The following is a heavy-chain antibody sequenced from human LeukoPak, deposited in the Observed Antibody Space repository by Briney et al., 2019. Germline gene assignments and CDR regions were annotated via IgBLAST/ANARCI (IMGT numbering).Heavy chain of an antibody. CDR2: FDPEDGET. CDR1: GYTLTELS. D-gene: IGHD2-15*01. V-gene: IGHV1-24*01. CDR3: ETSRDCSGGSCQDY. Sequence: GASVKVSCKVSGYTLTELSMHWVRQAPGKGLEWMGGFDPEDGETIYAQKFQGRVTMTEDTSTDTAYMELSSLRSEDTAVYYWETSRDCSGGSCQDYWGQGTLVTVSS. J-gene: IGHJ4*02.